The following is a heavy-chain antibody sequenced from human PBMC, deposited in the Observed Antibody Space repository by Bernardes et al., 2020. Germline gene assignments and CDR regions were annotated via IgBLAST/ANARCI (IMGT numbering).Heavy chain of an antibody. CDR3: ARIMNSGWLDY. J-gene: IGHJ4*02. CDR1: GGSISSSSYY. CDR2: IYYSGST. Sequence: ETLSLTCTVSGGSISSSSYYWGWIRQPPGKGLEWIGSIYYSGSTYYNPSLKSRVTISVDTSKNQFSLKLSSVTAADTAVYYCARIMNSGWLDYWGQGTLVTVSS. V-gene: IGHV4-39*01. D-gene: IGHD6-19*01.